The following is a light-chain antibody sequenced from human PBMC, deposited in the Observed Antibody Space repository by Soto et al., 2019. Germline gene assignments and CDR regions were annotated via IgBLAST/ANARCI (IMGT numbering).Light chain of an antibody. CDR1: NIDTKS. V-gene: IGLV3-21*02. CDR3: QVWDIITYHVV. J-gene: IGLJ2*01. Sequence: SYALTQPPSVSVAPGQTAKITCAGDNIDTKSMNWYQQRPGQAPVLVVHDDTDRAAGIPERFSGSKSGGTATLTISRVEAGDEADYYCQVWDIITYHVVFGGGTKLTVL. CDR2: DDT.